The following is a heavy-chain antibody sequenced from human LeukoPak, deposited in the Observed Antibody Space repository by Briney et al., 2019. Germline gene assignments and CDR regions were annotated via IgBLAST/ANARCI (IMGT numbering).Heavy chain of an antibody. CDR2: ISCDGNNK. J-gene: IGHJ3*02. Sequence: GGSLRLSCAASGFTFSSYGMHWVRQAPGKGLEWVAVISCDGNNKYYADSVKGRFTISRDNSKNTLYLQINSLRAEDTAVYSCAKALHYYDSSDYYPDAFDIWGQGTMVTVSS. CDR3: AKALHYYDSSDYYPDAFDI. D-gene: IGHD3-22*01. V-gene: IGHV3-30*18. CDR1: GFTFSSYG.